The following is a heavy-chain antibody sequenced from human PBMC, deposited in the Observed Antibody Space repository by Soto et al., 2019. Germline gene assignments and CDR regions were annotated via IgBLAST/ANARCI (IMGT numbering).Heavy chain of an antibody. Sequence: HPGGSLRLSCAASGFTVSSNYMSWVRQAPGKGLEWVSVIYSGGSTYYADSVKGRFTISRDNSKNTLYLQMNSLRAEDTAVYYCAVSSIAARPAYYGMDVWGQGTTVTVSS. CDR3: AVSSIAARPAYYGMDV. J-gene: IGHJ6*02. CDR1: GFTVSSNY. CDR2: IYSGGST. D-gene: IGHD6-6*01. V-gene: IGHV3-53*01.